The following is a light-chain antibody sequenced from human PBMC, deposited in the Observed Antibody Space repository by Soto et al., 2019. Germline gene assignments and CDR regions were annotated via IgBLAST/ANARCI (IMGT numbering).Light chain of an antibody. J-gene: IGLJ1*01. CDR3: SSYTSSSTLGV. V-gene: IGLV2-14*01. CDR1: SSDVGGYRY. CDR2: DVS. Sequence: QSALTQPASVSGSPGQSITISCTGTSSDVGGYRYVSWYQQHPGKAPKLMIYDVSNRRSGVSNRFSGSKSGNTASLTISGLQAEDEADYYCSSYTSSSTLGVFGTGTKLTVL.